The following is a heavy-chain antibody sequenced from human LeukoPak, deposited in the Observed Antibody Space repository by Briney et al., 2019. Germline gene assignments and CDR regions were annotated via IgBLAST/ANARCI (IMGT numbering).Heavy chain of an antibody. D-gene: IGHD6-6*01. V-gene: IGHV4-61*08. J-gene: IGHJ5*02. CDR1: GGSISSGGYY. CDR3: ARGRYSSSP. Sequence: SQTLSLTCTVSGGSISSGGYYWSWIRLPPGKGLEWIGCIDDSESTSYNPSLKSRLTMSVDTSKNQFSLKLISVTAADTAMYYCARGRYSSSPWGQGTLVTVSS. CDR2: IDDSEST.